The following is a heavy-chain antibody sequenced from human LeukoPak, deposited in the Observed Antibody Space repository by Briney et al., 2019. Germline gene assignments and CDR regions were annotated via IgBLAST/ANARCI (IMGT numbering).Heavy chain of an antibody. CDR2: IYYSGST. J-gene: IGHJ4*02. V-gene: IGHV4-59*01. D-gene: IGHD3-22*01. CDR1: GGSINNYY. CDR3: ARRVGYDSSGYEFDY. Sequence: KPSETLSLTCAVSGGSINNYYWSWIRQPPGKGLEWIGYIYYSGSTNYNPSLKSRVTISVDTSKNQFSLKLSSVTAADTAVYYCARRVGYDSSGYEFDYWGQGTLVTVSS.